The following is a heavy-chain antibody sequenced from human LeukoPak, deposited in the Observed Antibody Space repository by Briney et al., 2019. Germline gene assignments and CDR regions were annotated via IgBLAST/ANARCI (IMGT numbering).Heavy chain of an antibody. J-gene: IGHJ4*02. CDR1: GFTLSTYG. CDR3: AKDLSSSWFEGLDN. Sequence: GRSLRLSCAAAGFTLSTYGMYLVRQAPGKGLEWGAVIWNDGSNKHYADSVKGRFTISRDNAKNTLDLQMNSLRAEDTAVYYCAKDLSSSWFEGLDNWGQGTLVTVSS. D-gene: IGHD6-13*01. CDR2: IWNDGSNK. V-gene: IGHV3-33*06.